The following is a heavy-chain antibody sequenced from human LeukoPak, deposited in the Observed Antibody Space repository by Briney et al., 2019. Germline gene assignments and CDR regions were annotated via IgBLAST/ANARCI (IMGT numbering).Heavy chain of an antibody. J-gene: IGHJ6*03. D-gene: IGHD3-10*01. Sequence: GGSLRLSFAASGFTLSSYGVHWVRQAPGKGLEWVAFIRFDGSNENYADSVKGRFTISRDTSKNTLYLQMNSLRAEDTAVYYCAKRGSYYYYMDVWGKGTTVTVSS. CDR3: AKRGSYYYYMDV. CDR1: GFTLSSYG. V-gene: IGHV3-30*02. CDR2: IRFDGSNE.